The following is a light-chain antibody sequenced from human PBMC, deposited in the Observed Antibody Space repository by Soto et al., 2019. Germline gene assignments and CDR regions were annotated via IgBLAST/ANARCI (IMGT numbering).Light chain of an antibody. J-gene: IGKJ2*01. Sequence: DIQMTQSPASLSASVGDRVTITCRASQSISSYLNWYQQKPGKAPQPLIYAASSLKSGAPSRFSGSGSGTDLTLTITSLQPEDFATYYCQQSYSIFMYTFGQGTKLEIK. V-gene: IGKV1-39*01. CDR3: QQSYSIFMYT. CDR2: AAS. CDR1: QSISSY.